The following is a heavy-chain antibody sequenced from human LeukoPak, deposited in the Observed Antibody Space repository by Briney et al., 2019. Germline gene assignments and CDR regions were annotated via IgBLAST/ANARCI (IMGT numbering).Heavy chain of an antibody. D-gene: IGHD3-10*01. Sequence: GGSLRLSCAASGFTFSSYSMNWVRQAPGKGLEWVSYISRDSSTIYYADSVRGRFTISRDNAKNSLYLQMNSLRVEDTAVYYCAREAGYYGSGSYFTCDYWGQGSLVTVSS. V-gene: IGHV3-48*04. J-gene: IGHJ4*02. CDR1: GFTFSSYS. CDR3: AREAGYYGSGSYFTCDY. CDR2: ISRDSSTI.